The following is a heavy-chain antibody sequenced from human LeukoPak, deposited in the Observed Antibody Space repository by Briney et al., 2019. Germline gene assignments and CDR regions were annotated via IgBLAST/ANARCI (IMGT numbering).Heavy chain of an antibody. D-gene: IGHD3-3*01. V-gene: IGHV4-34*01. CDR2: INHSGST. J-gene: IGHJ4*02. CDR3: ARGIRYYDFWSGYQVLYYYFDY. CDR1: GGSFSGYY. Sequence: PSETLSLTCAVYGGSFSGYYLSWIRQPPGKGLEWIGEINHSGSTNYNPSLKSRVTISVDTSKNQFSLKLSSVTAADTAVYYCARGIRYYDFWSGYQVLYYYFDYWGQGTLVTVSS.